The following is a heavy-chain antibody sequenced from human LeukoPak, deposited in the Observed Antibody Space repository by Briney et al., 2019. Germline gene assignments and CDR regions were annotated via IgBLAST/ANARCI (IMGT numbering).Heavy chain of an antibody. J-gene: IGHJ4*02. CDR1: GFTLRSYA. V-gene: IGHV3-30-3*01. CDR2: ISYDGSNK. CDR3: ARDDLDDYGDYNPDY. D-gene: IGHD4-17*01. Sequence: GGSLRLSCAASGFTLRSYALHWVRQAPGKGLEWVAVISYDGSNKYYADSVKGRFTISRDNSKNTLYLQMNSLRAEDTAVYYCARDDLDDYGDYNPDYWGQGTLVTVSS.